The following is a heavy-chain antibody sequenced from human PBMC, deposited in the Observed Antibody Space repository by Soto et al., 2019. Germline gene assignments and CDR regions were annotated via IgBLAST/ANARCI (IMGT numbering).Heavy chain of an antibody. V-gene: IGHV3-9*01. Sequence: PGGSLRLSCAASGFTFDDYAMHWVRQAPGKGLEWVSGIRWRSGSIGYADSVKGRFTISRDNAKNSLYMQMNSVRAEDTALYYCAKTWTRNPHGGMDVWGQGTRVTVSS. J-gene: IGHJ6*02. CDR3: AKTWTRNPHGGMDV. D-gene: IGHD5-12*01. CDR2: IRWRSGSI. CDR1: GFTFDDYA.